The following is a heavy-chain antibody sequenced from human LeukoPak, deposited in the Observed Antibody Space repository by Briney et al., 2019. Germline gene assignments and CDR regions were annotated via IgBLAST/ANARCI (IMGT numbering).Heavy chain of an antibody. D-gene: IGHD6-19*01. V-gene: IGHV4-30-2*01. CDR3: ARGRGGIAVAT. Sequence: SETLSLTCAVSGGSISSGGYSWSWIRQPPGKGLEWIGYIYHSGSTYYNPSLKSRVTISVDRSKNQFSLKLSSVTAADTAVYYCARGRGGIAVATWGQGTLVTVSS. CDR1: GGSISSGGYS. CDR2: IYHSGST. J-gene: IGHJ4*02.